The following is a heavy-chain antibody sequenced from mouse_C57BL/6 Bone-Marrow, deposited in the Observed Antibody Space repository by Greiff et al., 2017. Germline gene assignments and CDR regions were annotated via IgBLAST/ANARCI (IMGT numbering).Heavy chain of an antibody. Sequence: QVQLKESGAELARPGASVKLSCKASGYTFTSYGISWVKQRTGQGLEWIGEIYPRSGNTYYNEKFKGKATLTADKSSSTAYMELRSLTSEDSAVYFCARAWGWLLQFAYWGQGTLVTVSA. J-gene: IGHJ3*01. CDR1: GYTFTSYG. CDR2: IYPRSGNT. CDR3: ARAWGWLLQFAY. V-gene: IGHV1-81*01. D-gene: IGHD2-3*01.